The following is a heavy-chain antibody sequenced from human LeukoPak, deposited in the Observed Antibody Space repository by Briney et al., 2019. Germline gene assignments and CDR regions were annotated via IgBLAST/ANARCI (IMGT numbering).Heavy chain of an antibody. CDR1: GGSISSSRYY. CDR3: ARALYYDFWSERYYFDY. V-gene: IGHV4-39*07. CDR2: IYYSGST. D-gene: IGHD3-3*01. Sequence: PSETLSLTCTVSGGSISSSRYYWGWIRQPPGKGLEWIGSIYYSGSTYYNPSLKSRVTISVDTSKNQFSLKLSSVTAADTAVYYCARALYYDFWSERYYFDYWGQGTLVTVSS. J-gene: IGHJ4*02.